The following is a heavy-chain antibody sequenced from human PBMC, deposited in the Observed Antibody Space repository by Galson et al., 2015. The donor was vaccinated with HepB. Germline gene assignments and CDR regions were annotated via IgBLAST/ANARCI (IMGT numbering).Heavy chain of an antibody. D-gene: IGHD3-10*01. CDR3: TRGQITMVRGLIITYAFDI. CDR1: GYT. CDR2: ISTYNGNT. Sequence: SVKVSCKASGYTITWVRQAPGQGLEWMGWISTYNGNTNYAQKFQGRVTITTDASTRTVYMELRSLRSDDTAVYYCTRGQITMVRGLIITYAFDIWGQGTMITVSS. J-gene: IGHJ3*02. V-gene: IGHV1-18*01.